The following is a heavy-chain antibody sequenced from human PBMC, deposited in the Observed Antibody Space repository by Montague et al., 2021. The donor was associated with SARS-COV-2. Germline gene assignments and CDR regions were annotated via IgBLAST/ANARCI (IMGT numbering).Heavy chain of an antibody. CDR3: ARGPRITMIIVVITDIWFDH. Sequence: SETLSLTCAVYGGSVSDYYWSWIRQPPGTGLEWIWEINHSGSTNYNPSLKSRVTTSVDTSKNQFSLKLTSVTAAATAVYYCARGPRITMIIVVITDIWFDHWGQGTLVTVSS. D-gene: IGHD3-22*01. J-gene: IGHJ5*02. V-gene: IGHV4-34*01. CDR2: INHSGST. CDR1: GGSVSDYY.